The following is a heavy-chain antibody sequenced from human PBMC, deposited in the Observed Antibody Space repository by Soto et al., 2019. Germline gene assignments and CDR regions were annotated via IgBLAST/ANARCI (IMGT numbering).Heavy chain of an antibody. J-gene: IGHJ4*02. Sequence: GASVKVSCKASGYTFTSYGISWVRQAPGQGLEWMGWISAYNGNTNYAQKLQGRVTMTTDTSTSTAYMELRSLRSDDTAVYYCARDRRGTLDYYDSSGYYYFGLDYWGQGTLVTVSS. CDR2: ISAYNGNT. V-gene: IGHV1-18*01. CDR3: ARDRRGTLDYYDSSGYYYFGLDY. D-gene: IGHD3-22*01. CDR1: GYTFTSYG.